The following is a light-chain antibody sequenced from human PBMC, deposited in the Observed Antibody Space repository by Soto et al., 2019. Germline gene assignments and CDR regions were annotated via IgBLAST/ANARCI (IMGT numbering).Light chain of an antibody. CDR2: GAS. Sequence: MTQSTETLSVSPGERATLSCRASQSVRSNLAWYQQKPGQAPRLLFYGASTRAAGIPARFGGSGSGTDFTLTICSLQTEDFAVYCSQQYSDWPRTFGELTMVDVK. CDR3: QQYSDWPRT. V-gene: IGKV3-15*01. CDR1: QSVRSN. J-gene: IGKJ1*01.